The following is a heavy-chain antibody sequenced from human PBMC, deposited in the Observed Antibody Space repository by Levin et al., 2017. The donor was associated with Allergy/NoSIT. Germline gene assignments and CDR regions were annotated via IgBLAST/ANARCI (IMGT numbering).Heavy chain of an antibody. CDR3: VRAASAWYIFDD. CDR1: GFTFSSSH. V-gene: IGHV3-48*02. CDR2: IEYDGRAT. D-gene: IGHD6-13*01. Sequence: RAGGSLRLSCAASGFTFSSSHMNWVRQAPGKGLEWISFIEYDGRATHYADSVRGRFTFSRDDAKNSLSLQMNSLRDEDTAVYYCVRAASAWYIFDDWGQGALVTVSS. J-gene: IGHJ4*02.